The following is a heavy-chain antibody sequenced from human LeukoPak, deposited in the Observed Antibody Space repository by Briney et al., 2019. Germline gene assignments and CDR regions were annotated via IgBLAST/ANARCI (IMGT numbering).Heavy chain of an antibody. CDR1: GGSISSSSYY. CDR3: ARHVDGRSWFDP. J-gene: IGHJ5*02. Sequence: SETLSLTCSVFGGSISSSSYYWGWIRQPPGKGLEWIGSIYYSGSTYYNPSLKSRVTISIDTSKNQFSLKLSSVTAADTAVYYCARHVDGRSWFDPWGQGTLVTVSS. CDR2: IYYSGST. D-gene: IGHD5-12*01. V-gene: IGHV4-39*01.